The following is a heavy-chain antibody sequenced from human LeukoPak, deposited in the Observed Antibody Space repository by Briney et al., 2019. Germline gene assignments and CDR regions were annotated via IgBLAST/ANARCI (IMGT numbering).Heavy chain of an antibody. CDR3: AKDRVAAAGRDYFDY. Sequence: PGGSLRLSCAVSGITFSSYAMSWVRQAPGKGLEWVSTISGSGTYTYYTDSVKGRFTISRDNSKNTLYLQMNSLRAEDTAVYFCAKDRVAAAGRDYFDYWGQGILVTVSS. CDR1: GITFSSYA. J-gene: IGHJ4*02. CDR2: ISGSGTYT. D-gene: IGHD6-13*01. V-gene: IGHV3-23*01.